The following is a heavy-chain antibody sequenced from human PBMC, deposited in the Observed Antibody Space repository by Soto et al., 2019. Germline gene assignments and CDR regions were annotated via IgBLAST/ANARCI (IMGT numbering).Heavy chain of an antibody. Sequence: QVQLVESGGGVVQPGRSLRLSCAASGFTFSSYAMHWVRQAPGKGLEWVAVISYDGSNKYYADSVKGRVTISRDNSKNTLYLQMNSLRAEDTAVYYCARGYCSGGSCYSSDVDYWGQGTLVTVSS. CDR2: ISYDGSNK. J-gene: IGHJ4*02. CDR1: GFTFSSYA. D-gene: IGHD2-15*01. CDR3: ARGYCSGGSCYSSDVDY. V-gene: IGHV3-30-3*01.